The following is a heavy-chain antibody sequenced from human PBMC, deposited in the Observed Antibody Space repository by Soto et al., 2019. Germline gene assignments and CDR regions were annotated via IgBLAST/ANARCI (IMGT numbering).Heavy chain of an antibody. CDR1: GYTFTSYD. CDR3: ARERTGTTSMDV. V-gene: IGHV1-8*01. CDR2: MNPNSGNT. D-gene: IGHD1-1*01. J-gene: IGHJ6*02. Sequence: QVQLVQSGAEVKKPGASVKVSCKASGYTFTSYDINCVRQATGQGLEWMGWMNPNSGNTGYAQKFRGRVTMTRNTSISTVYMELSSLRSEDTAVYYGARERTGTTSMDVWGQGTTVTVSS.